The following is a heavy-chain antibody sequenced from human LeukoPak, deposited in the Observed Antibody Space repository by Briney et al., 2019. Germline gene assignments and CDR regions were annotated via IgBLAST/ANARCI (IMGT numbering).Heavy chain of an antibody. J-gene: IGHJ4*02. Sequence: PSETLSLTCTVSGGSISGYYWTWIRQPAGKGLEWIGRIYTSGNTNYNPSLKSRVTMSVDTSKSQFSLNLSSVTAADTAVYYCARETPQYSNNWYFDYWGQGTLVTVSS. V-gene: IGHV4-4*07. CDR1: GGSISGYY. CDR3: ARETPQYSNNWYFDY. D-gene: IGHD6-13*01. CDR2: IYTSGNT.